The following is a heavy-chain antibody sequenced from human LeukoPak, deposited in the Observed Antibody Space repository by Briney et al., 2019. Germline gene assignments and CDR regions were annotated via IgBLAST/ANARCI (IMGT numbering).Heavy chain of an antibody. CDR2: MNPNSGNT. D-gene: IGHD3-22*01. Sequence: GASVKVSCKASGYTFTSYDINWVRQATGQGLEWMGWMNPNSGNTGYAQKFQGRVTITRNTSISTAYMELSSLRSEDTAVYYCARGGNYYDSSGYYSQAIDVWGQGTLATVSS. J-gene: IGHJ4*02. V-gene: IGHV1-8*03. CDR1: GYTFTSYD. CDR3: ARGGNYYDSSGYYSQAIDV.